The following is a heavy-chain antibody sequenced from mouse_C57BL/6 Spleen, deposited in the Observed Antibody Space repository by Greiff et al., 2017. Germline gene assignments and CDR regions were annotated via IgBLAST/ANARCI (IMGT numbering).Heavy chain of an antibody. CDR1: GYTFTSYW. CDR2: IHPSDSDT. D-gene: IGHD1-1*01. CDR3: AIKGDYYYGSSQDFDV. J-gene: IGHJ1*03. Sequence: QVQLQQPGAELVKPGASVKVSCKASGYTFTSYWMHWVKQRPGQGLEWIGRIHPSDSDTNYNQKFKGKATLTVDKSSSTAYMQLSSLTSEDSAVYYCAIKGDYYYGSSQDFDVWGTGTTVTVSS. V-gene: IGHV1-74*01.